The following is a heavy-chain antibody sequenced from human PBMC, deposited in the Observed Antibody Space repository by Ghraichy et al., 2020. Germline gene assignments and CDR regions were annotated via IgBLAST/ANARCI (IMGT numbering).Heavy chain of an antibody. V-gene: IGHV3-30*02. J-gene: IGHJ6*02. CDR1: GFTFSNYG. CDR2: VSYYGDIK. D-gene: IGHD6-19*01. CDR3: AKDLKGRYISGWYSGMDV. Sequence: GESLNISCAASGFTFSNYGMHWVRQAPGKGLEWVAFVSYYGDIKLYADSVKGRFTISRYNSENSLYVQMNSLTAEDTTVYYCAKDLKGRYISGWYSGMDVWGQGTTVTVSS.